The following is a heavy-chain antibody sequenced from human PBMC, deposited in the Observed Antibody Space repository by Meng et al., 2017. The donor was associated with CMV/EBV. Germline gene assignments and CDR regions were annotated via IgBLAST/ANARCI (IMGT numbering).Heavy chain of an antibody. CDR3: ARDLLPGYYYGMDV. J-gene: IGHJ6*02. CDR1: GFTFSSYW. V-gene: IGHV3-7*01. Sequence: GESLKIFCAASGFTFSSYWMSWVRQAPGKGLEWVANIKQDGSEKYYVDSVKGRFTISRDNAKNSLYLQMNSLRAEDTAVYYCARDLLPGYYYGMDVWGQGTTVTVSS. CDR2: IKQDGSEK. D-gene: IGHD3-10*01.